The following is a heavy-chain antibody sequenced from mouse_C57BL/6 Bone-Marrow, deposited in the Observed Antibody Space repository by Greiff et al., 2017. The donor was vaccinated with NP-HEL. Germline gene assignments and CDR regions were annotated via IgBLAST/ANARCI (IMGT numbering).Heavy chain of an antibody. CDR2: IWGVGST. V-gene: IGHV2-6*01. CDR1: GFSLTSYG. CDR3: ARSYDYDEYYAMDY. Sequence: VKLVESGPGLVAPSQSLSITCTVSGFSLTSYGVDWVRQSPGKGLEWLGVIWGVGSTNYNSALKSRLSISKDNSKSQVFLKMNSLQTDDTAMYYCARSYDYDEYYAMDYWGQGTSVTVSS. D-gene: IGHD2-4*01. J-gene: IGHJ4*01.